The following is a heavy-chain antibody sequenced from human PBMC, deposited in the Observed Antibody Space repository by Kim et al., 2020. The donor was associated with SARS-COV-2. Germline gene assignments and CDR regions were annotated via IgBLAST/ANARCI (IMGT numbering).Heavy chain of an antibody. Sequence: SVKGRFTISRDNSKNTLYLQMNSLRAEDTAVYYCAKEVRVRGVTHRPFDYWGQGTLVTVSS. D-gene: IGHD3-10*01. CDR3: AKEVRVRGVTHRPFDY. V-gene: IGHV3-23*01. J-gene: IGHJ4*02.